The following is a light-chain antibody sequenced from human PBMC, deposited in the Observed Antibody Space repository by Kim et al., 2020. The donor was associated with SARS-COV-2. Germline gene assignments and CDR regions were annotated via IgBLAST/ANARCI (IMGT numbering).Light chain of an antibody. J-gene: IGLJ3*02. Sequence: GSSVELTRALVSCHSDYAIACHQQHPEKGPRYLMTVISDCSHTNVGGLPRRFSGPICGAERYLTISSLHSEDATDYYCLTWASGWVFGGGTQLTVL. CDR2: VISDCSH. CDR1: SCHSDYA. V-gene: IGLV4-69*02. CDR3: LTWASGWV.